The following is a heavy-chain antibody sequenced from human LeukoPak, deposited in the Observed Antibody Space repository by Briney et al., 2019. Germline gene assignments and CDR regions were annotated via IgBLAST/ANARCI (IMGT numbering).Heavy chain of an antibody. CDR1: GYTFTGYY. D-gene: IGHD5-18*01. Sequence: ASVKVSCKASGYTFTGYYMHWVRQVPGQGLEWMGWIHPNSGATHHAQKFQGRVTMTRDTSISTAYMELSRLSSDDTAVYYCARFRPDTLDYWGQGTLVTVSS. J-gene: IGHJ4*02. CDR2: IHPNSGAT. V-gene: IGHV1-2*02. CDR3: ARFRPDTLDY.